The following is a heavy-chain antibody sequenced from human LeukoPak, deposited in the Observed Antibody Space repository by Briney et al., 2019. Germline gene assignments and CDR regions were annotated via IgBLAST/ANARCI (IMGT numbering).Heavy chain of an antibody. J-gene: IGHJ4*02. CDR1: GYTPTEIS. V-gene: IGHV1-24*01. CDR2: FDPEDGET. D-gene: IGHD3-22*01. Sequence: GASVKASCKVSGYTPTEISIDWVRHAPGKGSGWVGGFDPEDGETIYAQKFQGRVTMAEDTSTDTAYMELSSLRSGDTAVYYCATRPINYYDSSGYYYVDYWGQGTLVTVSS. CDR3: ATRPINYYDSSGYYYVDY.